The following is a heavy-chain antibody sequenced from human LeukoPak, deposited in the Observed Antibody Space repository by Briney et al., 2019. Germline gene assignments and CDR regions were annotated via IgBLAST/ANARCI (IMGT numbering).Heavy chain of an antibody. CDR3: ARWTSYYYYYGMDV. J-gene: IGHJ6*02. CDR1: GFTVSSNY. D-gene: IGHD3/OR15-3a*01. V-gene: IGHV3-53*01. CDR2: IYSGGST. Sequence: GGSLRLSCAASGFTVSSNYMSWVRQAPGKGLEWVSVIYSGGSTYYADSEKGRFTISRDNSKNTLYLQMNSLRAEDTAVYYCARWTSYYYYYGMDVWGQGTTVTVSS.